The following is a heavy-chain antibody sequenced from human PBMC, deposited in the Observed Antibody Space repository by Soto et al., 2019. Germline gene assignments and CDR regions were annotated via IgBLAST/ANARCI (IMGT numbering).Heavy chain of an antibody. CDR1: GFTFSDHH. Sequence: QAQLVESGGDLVKPGGSLRLSCVASGFTFSDHHMTWIRQAPGKGLEWVTHTSGSSTNTNYAASVKGRFTISRDNAMNSVYLQMNSLRAEDTAVYYCAREIVTGSGAAFDVWGPGTRVTVSS. V-gene: IGHV3-11*06. CDR2: TSGSSTNT. J-gene: IGHJ3*01. D-gene: IGHD1-26*01. CDR3: AREIVTGSGAAFDV.